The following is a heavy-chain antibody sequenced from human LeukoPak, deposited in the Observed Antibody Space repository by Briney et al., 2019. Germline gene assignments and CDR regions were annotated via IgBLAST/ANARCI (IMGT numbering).Heavy chain of an antibody. CDR2: TYYRSRWYT. J-gene: IGHJ4*02. D-gene: IGHD7-27*01. Sequence: SQTLSLTCALSGDSVSNYSAAWEWIRQSPSRGLEWLGRTYYRSRWYTDYAPSVRSRVTISADTSKNQFSLQLNSVSPEDTAMYYCGRSLRGAYLGALDYWGQGTLLTASS. CDR1: GDSVSNYSAA. V-gene: IGHV6-1*01. CDR3: GRSLRGAYLGALDY.